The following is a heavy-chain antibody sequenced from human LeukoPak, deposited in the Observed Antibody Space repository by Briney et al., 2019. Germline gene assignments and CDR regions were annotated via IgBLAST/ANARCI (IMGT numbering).Heavy chain of an antibody. J-gene: IGHJ4*02. CDR1: GFTVSSNY. CDR2: ISGSGDTT. Sequence: PGGSLRLSCAASGFTVSSNYMSWVRQAPGKGLEWVSGISGSGDTTYYADSVKGRFTISRDNSKNTLYLQMNSLRAEDTAIYYCAKDRISTSGTVDYWGQGTLVTVSS. D-gene: IGHD6-13*01. V-gene: IGHV3-23*01. CDR3: AKDRISTSGTVDY.